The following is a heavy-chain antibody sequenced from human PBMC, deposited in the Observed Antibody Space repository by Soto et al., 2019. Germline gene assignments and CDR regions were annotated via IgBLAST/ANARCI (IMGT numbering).Heavy chain of an antibody. D-gene: IGHD6-19*01. CDR2: FIPIFDSP. CDR1: GGSFKNYA. V-gene: IGHV1-69*01. CDR3: ARLSVAPWTD. J-gene: IGHJ4*02. Sequence: QVQLVQSGAEVKKPGSSVKLSCKASGGSFKNYALSWVRQAPGQGLEWMGSFIPIFDSPTYAEDFQGRLTITADESATTAFMEMTRLKSTDTAIYYCARLSVAPWTDWGQGTLVTVSS.